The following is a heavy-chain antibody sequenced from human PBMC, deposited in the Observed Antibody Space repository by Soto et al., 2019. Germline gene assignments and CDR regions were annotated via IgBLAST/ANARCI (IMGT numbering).Heavy chain of an antibody. D-gene: IGHD2-2*01. J-gene: IGHJ5*02. Sequence: QVQLVQSGAEVKKPGSSVKVSCKASGGTFSSYAISWVRQAPGQGLEWMGGIIPIFGTANYAQKFQGRVTITADESTSTAYMELGSLRSEDTAGYYCSTSSFATGDFDPWGQGTLVTVSS. CDR2: IIPIFGTA. CDR3: STSSFATGDFDP. CDR1: GGTFSSYA. V-gene: IGHV1-69*01.